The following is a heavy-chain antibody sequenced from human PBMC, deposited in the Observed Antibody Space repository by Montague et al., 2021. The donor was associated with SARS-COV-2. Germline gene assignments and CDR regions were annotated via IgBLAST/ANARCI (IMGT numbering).Heavy chain of an antibody. V-gene: IGHV4-4*07. CDR1: GGSISRYS. CDR2: IYSSGST. CDR3: ARDYSHCSGGSCVFDY. J-gene: IGHJ4*02. Sequence: SETLSLTCTVSGGSISRYSWTWIRQPPGKGLEWIGRIYSSGSTNYNPSLKSRISMSVDTSKNQFSLELSSVTAADTAIYYCARDYSHCSGGSCVFDYWGQGTLVTVSS. D-gene: IGHD2-15*01.